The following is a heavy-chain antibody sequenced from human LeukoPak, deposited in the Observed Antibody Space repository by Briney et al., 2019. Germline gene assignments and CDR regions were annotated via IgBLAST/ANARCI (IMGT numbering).Heavy chain of an antibody. V-gene: IGHV3-74*01. Sequence: GGSLRLSCAASGFTFSSDWMHWVRQAPGKGLMWVSRINSDGSSTTYADSVKGRFTISRDNAKNTLYLQMNSLRAEDTAVYYCARDNDYYDYWGQGTLVTVSS. CDR2: INSDGSST. J-gene: IGHJ4*02. CDR3: ARDNDYYDY. D-gene: IGHD2-8*01. CDR1: GFTFSSDW.